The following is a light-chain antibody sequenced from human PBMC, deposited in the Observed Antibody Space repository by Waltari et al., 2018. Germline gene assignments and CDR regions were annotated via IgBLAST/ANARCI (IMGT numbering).Light chain of an antibody. CDR3: QQYYTTPLT. CDR1: QIVLYSSNNRNY. CDR2: WAS. V-gene: IGKV4-1*01. Sequence: DIVMTQSPDSLAVSLGERATINRKSSQIVLYSSNNRNYLTWYQQKPGQPPKLLIYWASIRESGVPDRFSCSGSGTDFTLTISSLQAEDVAVYYCQQYYTTPLTFGGGTKVEIK. J-gene: IGKJ4*01.